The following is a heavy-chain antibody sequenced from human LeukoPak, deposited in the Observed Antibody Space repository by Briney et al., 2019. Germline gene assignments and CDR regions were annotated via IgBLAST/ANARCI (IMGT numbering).Heavy chain of an antibody. CDR3: ARETSGEGGWFDP. J-gene: IGHJ5*02. CDR1: GGSISSGGYY. CDR2: IYYSGST. D-gene: IGHD3-10*01. V-gene: IGHV4-31*03. Sequence: SQTLSLTCTVSGGSISSGGYYWSRIRQHPGKGLEWIGYIYYSGSTYYNPSLKGRVTISVDTSKNQFSLKLSSVTAADTAVYYCARETSGEGGWFDPWGQGTLVTVSS.